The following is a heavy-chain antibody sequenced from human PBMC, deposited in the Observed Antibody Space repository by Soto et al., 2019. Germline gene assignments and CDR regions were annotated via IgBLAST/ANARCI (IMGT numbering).Heavy chain of an antibody. D-gene: IGHD3-3*01. J-gene: IGHJ4*02. V-gene: IGHV3-74*01. Sequence: GGSLRLSCVGSGFSLSNYWMHWVRQAPGKGLEWVSRITSDGSAPIYADSVKGQFTISRDNAKNTLYLQMDSLRAEDTAVYYCARPTSLSGNPFDHWGQGTLVTVSS. CDR1: GFSLSNYW. CDR2: ITSDGSAP. CDR3: ARPTSLSGNPFDH.